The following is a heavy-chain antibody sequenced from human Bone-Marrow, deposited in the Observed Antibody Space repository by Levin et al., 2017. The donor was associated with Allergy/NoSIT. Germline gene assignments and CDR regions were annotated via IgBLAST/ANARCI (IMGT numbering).Heavy chain of an antibody. Sequence: GESLKISCEASGYTFTGYYIHWVRQAPGQGLEWMGRINPSSGGTNFAQKFQDRVTMTRDTSTTTAYMELSRLTFDDTAVYFCAREVGGSHSYYFDCWGQGTLVTVSS. CDR1: GYTFTGYY. CDR2: INPSSGGT. V-gene: IGHV1-2*06. CDR3: AREVGGSHSYYFDC. J-gene: IGHJ4*02. D-gene: IGHD1-26*01.